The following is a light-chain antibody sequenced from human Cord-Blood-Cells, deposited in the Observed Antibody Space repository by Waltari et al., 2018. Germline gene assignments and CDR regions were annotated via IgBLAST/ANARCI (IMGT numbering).Light chain of an antibody. Sequence: EIVLTQSPATLSLSPGDRATLSCRASQCVSSYFAWYQQKPGQAPRLLIYDASNRATGSPARFSGSGSGTDFTLTISSLEPEDFAVYYCQQRNNWPPITFGQGTRLEIK. CDR2: DAS. J-gene: IGKJ5*01. CDR1: QCVSSY. CDR3: QQRNNWPPIT. V-gene: IGKV3-11*01.